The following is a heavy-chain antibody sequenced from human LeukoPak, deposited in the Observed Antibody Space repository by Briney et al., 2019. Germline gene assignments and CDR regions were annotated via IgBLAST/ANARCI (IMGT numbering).Heavy chain of an antibody. CDR1: GYTFNSYY. Sequence: ASVKVSCKASGYTFNSYYMHWVRQAPGQGLGWMGIINPSGGGTSYAQKFQGRVTMTRDTSTSTVYMELSSLRSEDTAVYYCARDGKLSSGWSWFDPWGQGTLVTVSS. CDR2: INPSGGGT. J-gene: IGHJ5*02. V-gene: IGHV1-46*02. CDR3: ARDGKLSSGWSWFDP. D-gene: IGHD6-19*01.